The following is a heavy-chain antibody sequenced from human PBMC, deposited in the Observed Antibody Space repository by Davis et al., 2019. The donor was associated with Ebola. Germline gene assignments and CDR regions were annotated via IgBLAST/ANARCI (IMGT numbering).Heavy chain of an antibody. CDR1: GYTFTSYA. J-gene: IGHJ6*03. Sequence: ASVQVSCKASGYTFTSYAMHWVRQAPGQRLEWMGWINAGNGNTKYSQKFQGRVTITRDTSASTAYMELSSLRSEDTAVYYCARDPSVPAAVYYYYYYMDVWGKGTTVTVSS. CDR2: INAGNGNT. V-gene: IGHV1-3*01. CDR3: ARDPSVPAAVYYYYYYMDV. D-gene: IGHD2-2*01.